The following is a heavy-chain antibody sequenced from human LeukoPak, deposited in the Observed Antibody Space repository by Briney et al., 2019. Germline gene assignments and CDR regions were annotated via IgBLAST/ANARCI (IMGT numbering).Heavy chain of an antibody. J-gene: IGHJ6*03. CDR3: ARGVGGLGNMDV. CDR2: IIPIFGTA. D-gene: IGHD3-16*01. CDR1: GGTFSSYA. V-gene: IGHV1-69*05. Sequence: SVKVSCKASGGTFSSYAISWVRQAPGQGLEWMGGIIPIFGTANYAQKFQGRVTMTRNTSINTAYLELSSLRSDDTAVYFCARGVGGLGNMDVWGKGTTVIISS.